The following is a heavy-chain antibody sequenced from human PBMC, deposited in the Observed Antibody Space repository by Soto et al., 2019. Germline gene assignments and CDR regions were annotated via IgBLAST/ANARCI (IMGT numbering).Heavy chain of an antibody. J-gene: IGHJ5*02. CDR2: IYHSGST. CDR3: ARGRPIRFDP. V-gene: IGHV4-30-2*01. CDR1: GGSISSGGYS. Sequence: QLQLQESGSGLVKPSQTLSLTCVVSGGSISSGGYSWSWIRQLPGKGLEWIGYIYHSGSTHYNPSLKSRVTISVDRSKNQFSLKLSSVTAADTAVYYCARGRPIRFDPWGQGTLVTVSS.